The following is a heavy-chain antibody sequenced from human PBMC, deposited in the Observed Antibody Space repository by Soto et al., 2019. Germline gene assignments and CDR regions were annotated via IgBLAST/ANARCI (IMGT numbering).Heavy chain of an antibody. J-gene: IGHJ4*02. Sequence: ASVKVSCKVSGYTLTELSMHWVRQAPGKGLEWMGGFDPEDGETIYAQKFQGRVTMTEDTSTDTAYMELSSLRSEDTAVYYCATLYSSSWYLDYWGQGTLVTVSS. CDR2: FDPEDGET. CDR3: ATLYSSSWYLDY. D-gene: IGHD6-13*01. V-gene: IGHV1-24*01. CDR1: GYTLTELS.